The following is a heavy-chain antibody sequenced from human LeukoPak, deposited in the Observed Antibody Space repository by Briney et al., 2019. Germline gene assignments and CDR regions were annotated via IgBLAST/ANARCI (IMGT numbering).Heavy chain of an antibody. J-gene: IGHJ4*02. CDR3: ARDYSSSSGYFDY. CDR2: INPNSGDT. D-gene: IGHD6-6*01. Sequence: ASVKVSCKASGYTFTGYYMHWVRQAPGQGLEWMGWINPNSGDTNYAEKFQGRVTMTRDTSISTAYMDLRRLRSDDTAVYYCARDYSSSSGYFDYWGQGTLVTVAS. CDR1: GYTFTGYY. V-gene: IGHV1-2*02.